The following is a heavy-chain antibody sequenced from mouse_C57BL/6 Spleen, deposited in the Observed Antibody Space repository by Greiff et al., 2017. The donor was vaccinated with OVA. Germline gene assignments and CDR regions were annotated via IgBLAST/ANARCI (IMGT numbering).Heavy chain of an antibody. Sequence: EVQGVESGGGLVKPGGSLKLSCAASGFTFSSYAMSWVSQTPEKRLEWVATISDGGSYTYYPDNVKGRFTISRDNAKNNLYLQMSHLKSEDTAMYYCAREGSDYDAWFAYWGQGTLVTVSA. CDR1: GFTFSSYA. J-gene: IGHJ3*01. CDR2: ISDGGSYT. D-gene: IGHD2-4*01. CDR3: AREGSDYDAWFAY. V-gene: IGHV5-4*01.